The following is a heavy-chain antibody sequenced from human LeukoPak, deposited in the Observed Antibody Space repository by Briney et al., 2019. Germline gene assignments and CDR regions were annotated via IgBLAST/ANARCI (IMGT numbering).Heavy chain of an antibody. D-gene: IGHD2-15*01. CDR3: AKARGYCSGGSCYRYAFDI. CDR2: MSGRGRST. V-gene: IGHV3-23*01. J-gene: IGHJ3*02. CDR1: GFTFSDYA. Sequence: GGSLRLSCAVSGFTFSDYAMSCVRQCPGKGREWVRVMSGRGRSTYYADSVKGRFTISRDNSKNTFYLQMSSLRVDDTAIYFCAKARGYCSGGSCYRYAFDIWGQGTMVTVSS.